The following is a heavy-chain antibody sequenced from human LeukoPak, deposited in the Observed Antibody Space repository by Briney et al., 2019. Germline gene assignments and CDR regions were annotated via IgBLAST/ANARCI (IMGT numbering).Heavy chain of an antibody. CDR3: AKDRPPRSFWY. V-gene: IGHV3-23*01. CDR1: GFTFSNYA. Sequence: GGSLRLSCAASGFTFSNYALSWVRQAPGKGLEWVSSVNDNGRDTYYADSVRGRFTISRDNSRNTLFLQMNSLRAEDTAVYYCAKDRPPRSFWYWGQGTLVTVSS. D-gene: IGHD1-26*01. CDR2: VNDNGRDT. J-gene: IGHJ4*02.